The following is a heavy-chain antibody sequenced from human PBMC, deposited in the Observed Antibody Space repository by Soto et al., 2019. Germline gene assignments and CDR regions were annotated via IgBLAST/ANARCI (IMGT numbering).Heavy chain of an antibody. V-gene: IGHV1-69*13. D-gene: IGHD3-9*01. Sequence: SVHGAWKSSGGTFSSYAVSWVRQATRHGLEWMGGIIPIFGTANYAQKFQGRVTITADESTGTAYMELSSLRSEDTAVYYCARDPLYYDILTGTKGYNWFDPWGQGTLVTVSS. CDR3: ARDPLYYDILTGTKGYNWFDP. CDR2: IIPIFGTA. CDR1: GGTFSSYA. J-gene: IGHJ5*02.